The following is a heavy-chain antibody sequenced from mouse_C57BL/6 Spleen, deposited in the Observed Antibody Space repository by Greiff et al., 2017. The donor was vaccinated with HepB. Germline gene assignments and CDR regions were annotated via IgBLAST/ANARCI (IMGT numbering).Heavy chain of an antibody. CDR1: GYTFTDYE. CDR2: IDPETGGT. V-gene: IGHV1-15*01. CDR3: TRDYCDSRSWFAY. D-gene: IGHD1-1*01. Sequence: QVQLQQSGAELVRPGASVTLSCKASGYTFTDYEMHWVKQTPVHGLEWIGAIDPETGGTAYNQKFKGKAIVTADKSSSTAYMELRSLTSADSAVYYCTRDYCDSRSWFAYWGQGTLVTVSA. J-gene: IGHJ3*01.